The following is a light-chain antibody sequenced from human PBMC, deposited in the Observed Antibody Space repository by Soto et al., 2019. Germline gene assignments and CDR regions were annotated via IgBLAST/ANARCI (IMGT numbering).Light chain of an antibody. CDR3: QQSYSTPRKWT. CDR2: AAS. CDR1: QSISSY. Sequence: DIQMTQSPSSLSASVGDRVTITCRASQSISSYLNWYQQNPGKVPKLLIYAASSLQSGVPSGLSGSGSGTDFTLTISSLQPEDFATYYCQQSYSTPRKWTFGQGTKADIK. V-gene: IGKV1-39*01. J-gene: IGKJ1*01.